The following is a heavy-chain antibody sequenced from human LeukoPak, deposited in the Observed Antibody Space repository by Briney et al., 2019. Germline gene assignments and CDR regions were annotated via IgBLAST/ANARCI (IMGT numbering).Heavy chain of an antibody. V-gene: IGHV3-23*01. CDR3: AKVVVVLSIDAFDI. CDR1: GFTFSSYA. CDR2: ITGSGGST. J-gene: IGHJ3*02. D-gene: IGHD2-21*01. Sequence: GGSLRPSCAASGFTFSSYAMSWVRQAPGKGLEWVSGITGSGGSTYYADSVKGRFTISRDNSKNTLHLQMNSLRAEDTADYYCAKVVVVLSIDAFDIWGQGTMVTVSS.